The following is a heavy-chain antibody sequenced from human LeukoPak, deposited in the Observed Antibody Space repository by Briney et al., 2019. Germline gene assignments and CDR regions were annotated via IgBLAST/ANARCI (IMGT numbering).Heavy chain of an antibody. V-gene: IGHV3-30*02. CDR2: IRYDGSNK. CDR1: GFTFSSYG. CDR3: ANTGNSRGAY. J-gene: IGHJ4*02. Sequence: GGSLRLSCAASGFTFSSYGMHWVRQAPGKGLEWVAFIRYDGSNKYYADSVKGRFTISRDNSKNTLYLHVNSLRPEDTAVYYCANTGNSRGAYWGQGTLVTVSS. D-gene: IGHD2/OR15-2a*01.